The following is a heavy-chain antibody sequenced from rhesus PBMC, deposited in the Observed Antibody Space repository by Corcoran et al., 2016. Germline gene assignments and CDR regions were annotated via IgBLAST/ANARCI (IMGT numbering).Heavy chain of an antibody. CDR1: GGSISSTY. CDR2: IYGSGSST. J-gene: IGHJ4*01. Sequence: QVQLQESGPGLVKPLETLSLTCAVSGGSISSTYWSWIRQAPGKGLEGIGYIYGSGSSTNYNPSLKSRVTLSVDTSKNQLSLKLSSVTAADTAVYYCARHTGGSYFDYWGQGVLVTVSS. D-gene: IGHD6-37*01. CDR3: ARHTGGSYFDY. V-gene: IGHV4S11*01.